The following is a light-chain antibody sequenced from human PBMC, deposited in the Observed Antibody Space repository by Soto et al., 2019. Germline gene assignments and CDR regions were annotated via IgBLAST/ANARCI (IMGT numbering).Light chain of an antibody. J-gene: IGKJ1*01. Sequence: EIVLTQSPGTLSVSPGERATLSCRASQTISSNNLAWYQQKPGQAPSLLIYGTSSRATGIPDRFSGSGSGTDITLTISRLEPEDYSIYYCQQYGSWTFGQGTKVEI. CDR3: QQYGSWT. CDR2: GTS. V-gene: IGKV3-20*01. CDR1: QTISSNN.